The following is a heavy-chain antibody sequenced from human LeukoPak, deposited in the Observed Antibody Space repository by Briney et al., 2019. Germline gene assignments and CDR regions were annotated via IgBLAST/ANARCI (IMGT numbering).Heavy chain of an antibody. CDR3: ARVGHLAAAGTYDY. J-gene: IGHJ4*02. CDR2: IYYTGNN. CDR1: GGPISSSY. Sequence: PSETLSVTCTDPGGPISSSYWSWIREPPGKGLWWMGNIYYTGNNNYSPALKSRISTSVDTSKNQFSLRLSSVTAADTAVYYCARVGHLAAAGTYDYWGQGTLVTVSS. V-gene: IGHV4-59*08. D-gene: IGHD6-13*01.